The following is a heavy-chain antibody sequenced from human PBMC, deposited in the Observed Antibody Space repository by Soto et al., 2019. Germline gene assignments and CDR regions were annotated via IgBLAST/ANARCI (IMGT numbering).Heavy chain of an antibody. J-gene: IGHJ3*02. CDR1: GFTFSSYA. CDR3: AKDNQWLVLARLDPFDI. CDR2: ISGSGGST. V-gene: IGHV3-23*01. Sequence: QPGGSLRLSCAASGFTFSSYAMSWVRQAPGKGLEWVSAISGSGGSTYYADSVKGRFTISRDNSKNTLYLQMNSLRAEDTAVYYCAKDNQWLVLARLDPFDIWGQGTMVTVSS. D-gene: IGHD6-19*01.